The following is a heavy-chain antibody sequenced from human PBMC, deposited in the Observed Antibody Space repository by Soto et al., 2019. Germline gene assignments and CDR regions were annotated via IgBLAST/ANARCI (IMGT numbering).Heavy chain of an antibody. Sequence: QITLKESGPTQVKPTQTLTLTCSFSGFSLNTDGEGVGWVRQPPGEALEWLALIYWDDDERYSTSLKTRLTITKDPSKNQVVLIMTNKHPVDTATYYCAHSRNLITEDAQVGDFDYWGQGTLVTVSS. D-gene: IGHD3-10*01. CDR1: GFSLNTDGEG. J-gene: IGHJ4*02. CDR3: AHSRNLITEDAQVGDFDY. CDR2: IYWDDDE. V-gene: IGHV2-5*02.